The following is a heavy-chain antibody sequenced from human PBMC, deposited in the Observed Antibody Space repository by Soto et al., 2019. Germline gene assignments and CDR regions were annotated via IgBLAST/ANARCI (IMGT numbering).Heavy chain of an antibody. CDR1: GFTFSSYG. D-gene: IGHD1-20*01. J-gene: IGHJ6*02. V-gene: IGHV3-30*18. Sequence: PGGSLRLSCAASGFTFSSYGMHWVRQAPGKGLEWVAVISYDGSNKYYADSVKGRFTISRDNSKNTLYLQMNSLRAEDTAVYYCAKDREGITGTMGGMDVWGQGTTVTVSS. CDR2: ISYDGSNK. CDR3: AKDREGITGTMGGMDV.